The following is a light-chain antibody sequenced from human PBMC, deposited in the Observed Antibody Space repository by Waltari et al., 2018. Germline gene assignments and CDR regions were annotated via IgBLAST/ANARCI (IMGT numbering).Light chain of an antibody. CDR2: EVN. CDR1: SSDIGGYYY. J-gene: IGLJ3*02. CDR3: ISYAGSNFWV. V-gene: IGLV2-8*01. Sequence: QSALTQPPSASGSPGQSVTISCTGTSSDIGGYYYVSWYQQHPGKTPTFLISEVNKRPSGVPDRFSGSKSGNTASLTVSGLQAEDEADYYCISYAGSNFWVFGGGTKLTVL.